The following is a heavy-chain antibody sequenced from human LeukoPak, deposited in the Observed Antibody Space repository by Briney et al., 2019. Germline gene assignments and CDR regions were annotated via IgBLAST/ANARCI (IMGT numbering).Heavy chain of an antibody. CDR2: ISRSSRAI. CDR3: AGDPSVGSTWYYYVDV. V-gene: IGHV3-48*04. CDR1: GFSLGSYA. Sequence: GGPLRLSCEASGFSLGSYAMSWIRQAPGRGLEYIAYISRSSRAINYAESVRGRFTVSRDNARNSLYLQMNGLRAEDTAVYHCAGDPSVGSTWYYYVDVWGKGTTVTVSS. J-gene: IGHJ6*03. D-gene: IGHD6-13*01.